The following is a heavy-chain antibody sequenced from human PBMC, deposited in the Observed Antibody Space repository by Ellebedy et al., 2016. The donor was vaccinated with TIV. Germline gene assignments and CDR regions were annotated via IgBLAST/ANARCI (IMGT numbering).Heavy chain of an antibody. CDR1: GYTFTANY. V-gene: IGHV1-2*02. D-gene: IGHD6-13*01. J-gene: IGHJ6*02. Sequence: ASVKVSCKASGYTFTANYIHWVRQAPGQGLEWMGWINPDSGGTNFAQKFQGRVTMTRDTSINTVYMELKRLESDDTAVYYCARVRRGSSGMDVWGQGTTVTVS. CDR3: ARVRRGSSGMDV. CDR2: INPDSGGT.